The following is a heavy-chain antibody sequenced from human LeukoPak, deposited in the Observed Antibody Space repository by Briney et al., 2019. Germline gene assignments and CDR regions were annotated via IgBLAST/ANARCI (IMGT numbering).Heavy chain of an antibody. D-gene: IGHD3-22*01. CDR2: ISSSGSTI. CDR1: GFTFSDYY. CDR3: ARDADDSSGYYYVYFDY. V-gene: IGHV3-11*01. Sequence: PGGSLRLSCAASGFTFSDYYMSWIRQAPGKGLEWVSYISSSGSTIYYADSVKGRFTISRDNAKNSLYLQMNSLRAKDTAVYYCARDADDSSGYYYVYFDYWGQGTLVTVSS. J-gene: IGHJ4*02.